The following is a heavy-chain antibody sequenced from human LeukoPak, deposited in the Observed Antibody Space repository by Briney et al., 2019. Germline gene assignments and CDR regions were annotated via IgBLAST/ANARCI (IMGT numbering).Heavy chain of an antibody. Sequence: GASVKVCCKAAGYTFTGYYMHWVRQAPGQGLEWMGWINPNSGGTNYAQKFQGRVTMTRDTSISTAYMELSRLRSDDTAVYYCARDSSGWYIDYWGQGTLVTVSS. V-gene: IGHV1-2*02. J-gene: IGHJ4*02. CDR2: INPNSGGT. D-gene: IGHD6-19*01. CDR1: GYTFTGYY. CDR3: ARDSSGWYIDY.